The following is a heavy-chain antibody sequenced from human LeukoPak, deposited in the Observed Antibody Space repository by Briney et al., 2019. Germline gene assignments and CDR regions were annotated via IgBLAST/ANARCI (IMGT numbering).Heavy chain of an antibody. J-gene: IGHJ4*02. Sequence: GRSLRLSCAASGFTFSSYAMHWVRQAPGKGLEWVGRIKSKTDGGTTDYATPVKGRFTISRDDSKNTLYLQMNSLQTEDTAIYYCTTDFYDTSGYHTFGYWGQGTLVTVSS. D-gene: IGHD3-22*01. CDR3: TTDFYDTSGYHTFGY. CDR1: GFTFSSYA. V-gene: IGHV3-15*07. CDR2: IKSKTDGGTT.